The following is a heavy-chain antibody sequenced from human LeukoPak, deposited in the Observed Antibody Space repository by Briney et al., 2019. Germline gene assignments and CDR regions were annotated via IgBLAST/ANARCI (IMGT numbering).Heavy chain of an antibody. CDR2: IIPIFGTA. CDR3: ARDLQFPTSGYDEAPEAY. V-gene: IGHV1-69*05. Sequence: SVKVSCKASGGTFSGYAISWVRQAPGQGLEWMGRIIPIFGTANYAQKFQGRVTITTDESTSTAYMELSSLRSEDTAVYYCARDLQFPTSGYDEAPEAYWGQGTLVTVSS. J-gene: IGHJ4*02. D-gene: IGHD5-12*01. CDR1: GGTFSGYA.